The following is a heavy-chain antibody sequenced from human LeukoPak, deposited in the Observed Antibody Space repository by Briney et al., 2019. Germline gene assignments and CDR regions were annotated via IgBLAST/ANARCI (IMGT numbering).Heavy chain of an antibody. J-gene: IGHJ4*02. D-gene: IGHD2-2*01. CDR3: ARAPITSPFYFDC. CDR2: INWSGGST. V-gene: IGHV3-20*04. Sequence: GGSLRLSCTASGFAFDEHGMSWVRQVPGKGLEWVSGINWSGGSTGYSDPVRGRFTISRDNAKNSLCLQMDSLRAEDTALYYCARAPITSPFYFDCWGQGTLVTVSS. CDR1: GFAFDEHG.